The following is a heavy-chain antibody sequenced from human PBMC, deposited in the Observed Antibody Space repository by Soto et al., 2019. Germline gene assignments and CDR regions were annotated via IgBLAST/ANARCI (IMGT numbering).Heavy chain of an antibody. Sequence: GWSMGLSCAASGVSVSSNYVSWVRQAPGKGLEWVSVIYSAGNTYYADSVEGRFTISRDNSKNTLYLQMNSLGAEDTAVYYCARDFVVGGPTINYYYGMDVWGQGTTVTVSS. CDR1: GVSVSSNY. CDR2: IYSAGNT. CDR3: ARDFVVGGPTINYYYGMDV. J-gene: IGHJ6*02. D-gene: IGHD1-26*01. V-gene: IGHV3-66*01.